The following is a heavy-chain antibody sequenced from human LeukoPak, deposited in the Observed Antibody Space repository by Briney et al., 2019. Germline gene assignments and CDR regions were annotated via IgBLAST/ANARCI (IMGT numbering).Heavy chain of an antibody. V-gene: IGHV4-34*01. CDR2: INHSGST. CDR1: GGPFSGYY. Sequence: SETLFHTCAVYGGPFSGYYWSWIRQPPGKGQEWIGEINHSGSTNYNPSLKSRVTISVDTSKNQFSLKLSSVTAADTAVYYCAVGDYYGSGSYPNWFDPWGQGTLVTVSS. D-gene: IGHD3-10*01. J-gene: IGHJ5*01. CDR3: AVGDYYGSGSYPNWFDP.